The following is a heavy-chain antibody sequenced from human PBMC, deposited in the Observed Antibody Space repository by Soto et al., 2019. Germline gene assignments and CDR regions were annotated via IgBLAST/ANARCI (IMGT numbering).Heavy chain of an antibody. V-gene: IGHV1-3*01. Sequence: SAKICCKACGGTFNSYAMQWVRQEPGQRLEWMGWINAGNGNTKYSQKFQGRVTITRDTSASTAYMELSSLRSEDTAVYYCARDVSIAAALYDYWGQGTLVTVSS. CDR2: INAGNGNT. CDR1: GGTFNSYA. CDR3: ARDVSIAAALYDY. J-gene: IGHJ4*02. D-gene: IGHD6-13*01.